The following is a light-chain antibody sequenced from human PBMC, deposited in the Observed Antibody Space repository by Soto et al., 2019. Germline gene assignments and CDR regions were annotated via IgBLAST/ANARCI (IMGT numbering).Light chain of an antibody. CDR2: GAS. Sequence: EIVLTQSPGTLSLSPGERATLSCRASQSVSSSYLAWYQQKPGQAPRLLIYGASSRATGIPDRFSGSGSGTDSTLTISRLEPEDFAVYYCQQYGSAPLMYTFGQGTKPEIK. CDR3: QQYGSAPLMYT. J-gene: IGKJ2*01. V-gene: IGKV3-20*01. CDR1: QSVSSSY.